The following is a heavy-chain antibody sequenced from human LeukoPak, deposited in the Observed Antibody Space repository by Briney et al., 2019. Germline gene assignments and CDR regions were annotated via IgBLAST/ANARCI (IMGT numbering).Heavy chain of an antibody. CDR1: GFSFSSYL. CDR3: ARERLENCNDGSCPDALDI. V-gene: IGHV3-33*01. J-gene: IGHJ3*02. D-gene: IGHD2-15*01. Sequence: PGGSLRLSCAASGFSFSSYLMHWVRQAPGKGLEWVALIGFDVSKIYYADSVKGRLTISRDNSKNTLYLQMNSLRDEDTAVYFCARERLENCNDGSCPDALDIWGQGTMVTISS. CDR2: IGFDVSKI.